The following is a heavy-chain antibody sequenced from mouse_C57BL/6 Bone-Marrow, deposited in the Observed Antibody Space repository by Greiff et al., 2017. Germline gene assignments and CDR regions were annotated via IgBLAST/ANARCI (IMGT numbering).Heavy chain of an antibody. CDR2: FHPYNDDT. CDR3: ARGGNYGGYYFDY. D-gene: IGHD2-1*01. Sequence: QVHVKQSGAELVKPGASVKMSCKASGYTFTTYPIEWMKQNHGKSLEWIGNFHPYNDDTKYNEKFKGKATLTVEKSSSTVYLALSRLTSDDSAVYYCARGGNYGGYYFDYWGQGTTLTVSS. J-gene: IGHJ2*01. V-gene: IGHV1-47*01. CDR1: GYTFTTYP.